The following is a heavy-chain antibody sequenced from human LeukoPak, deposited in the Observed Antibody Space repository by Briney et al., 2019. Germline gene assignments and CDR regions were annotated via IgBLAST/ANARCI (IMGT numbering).Heavy chain of an antibody. V-gene: IGHV4-39*01. Sequence: SETLSLTCTVSGGSISSSSYYWGWIRQPPGKGLEWIGSIYYSGSTYYNPSLKSRVTISVDTSKNQFSLKLSSVTAADTAVYYCARHLNRFGYKSHFDYWGQGTLVTVSS. J-gene: IGHJ4*02. CDR3: ARHLNRFGYKSHFDY. CDR1: GGSISSSSYY. CDR2: IYYSGST. D-gene: IGHD5-18*01.